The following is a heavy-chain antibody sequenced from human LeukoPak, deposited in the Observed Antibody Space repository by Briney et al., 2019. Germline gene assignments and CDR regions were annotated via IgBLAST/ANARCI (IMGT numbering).Heavy chain of an antibody. J-gene: IGHJ3*02. V-gene: IGHV4-61*02. CDR2: IYTSGST. CDR1: GGSISSGGYY. CDR3: ARDHYDFWSGSPRDAFDI. D-gene: IGHD3-3*01. Sequence: SQTLSLTCTVSGGSISSGGYYWSWIRQPAGKGLEWIGRIYTSGSTNYNPSLKSRVTISVDTSKNQFSLKLSSVTAADTAVYYCARDHYDFWSGSPRDAFDIWGQGTMVTVSS.